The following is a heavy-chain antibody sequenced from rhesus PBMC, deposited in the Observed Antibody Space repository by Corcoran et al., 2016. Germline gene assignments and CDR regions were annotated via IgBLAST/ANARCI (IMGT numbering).Heavy chain of an antibody. CDR3: ARTHSWNILRELDV. V-gene: IGHV4-173*01. CDR1: GGSISSNY. D-gene: IGHD1-20*01. CDR2: ISGSGEIP. J-gene: IGHJ5-2*02. Sequence: QLQLQESGPGLVKPSETLSLTCAVSGGSISSNYWSWIRPPTGKGLEWIGRISGSGEIPDHNPALNSPVTSSTDTSKNQFSLKRISVTAADTAVYYCARTHSWNILRELDVWGRGVLVTVSS.